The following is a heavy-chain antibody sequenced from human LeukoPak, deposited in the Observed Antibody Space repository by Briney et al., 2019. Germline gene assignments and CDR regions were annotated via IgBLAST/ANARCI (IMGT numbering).Heavy chain of an antibody. CDR3: AEGPYYDILTGYSSDAFHI. V-gene: IGHV3-48*01. CDR2: ISSSSSTI. D-gene: IGHD3-9*01. Sequence: GGSLRHSCAASGFTLSSYSVNWVRQAPGKGLEWVSYISSSSSTIYYADSVKGRFTISRDNAKNSLYLQMNSLRAEDTAVYYCAEGPYYDILTGYSSDAFHIWGQGTVVTVSS. J-gene: IGHJ3*02. CDR1: GFTLSSYS.